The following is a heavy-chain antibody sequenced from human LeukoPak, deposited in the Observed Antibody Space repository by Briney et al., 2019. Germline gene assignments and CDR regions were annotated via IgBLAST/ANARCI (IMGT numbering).Heavy chain of an antibody. J-gene: IGHJ4*02. V-gene: IGHV3-7*01. CDR1: GFSFSSYW. CDR3: ARDCGRSDWSHIPDF. Sequence: PGGPLRLSCAASGFSFSSYWMTWVRQAPGKGLEWVANIKQDGGEQYYVDSVRGRFTISRDNAKNSLYLQMNSLRAEDTAVYYCARDCGRSDWSHIPDFWGQGTLVTVSS. CDR2: IKQDGGEQ. D-gene: IGHD6-19*01.